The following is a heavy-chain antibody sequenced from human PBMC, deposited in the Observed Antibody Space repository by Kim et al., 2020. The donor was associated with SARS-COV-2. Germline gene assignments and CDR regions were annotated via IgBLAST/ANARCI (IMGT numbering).Heavy chain of an antibody. CDR3: TRAGGWY. CDR2: DGNEK. D-gene: IGHD3-16*01. Sequence: DGNEKYYVDSVKCRFTISRDNAKNSLYLQMNRLRVEDTAVYYCTRAGGWYWGQGSLVTVSS. V-gene: IGHV3-7*03. J-gene: IGHJ4*02.